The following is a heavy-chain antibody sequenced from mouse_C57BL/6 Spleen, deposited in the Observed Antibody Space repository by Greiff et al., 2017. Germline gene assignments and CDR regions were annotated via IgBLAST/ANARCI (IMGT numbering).Heavy chain of an antibody. D-gene: IGHD1-1*01. CDR2: IDPETGGT. V-gene: IGHV1-15*01. Sequence: QVQLLQSGAELVRPGASVTLSCKASGYTFTDYELHWVQQTPVHGLEGIGAIDPETGGTSYNQKFKGKAILTADKTSSTAYMELRSLTSEDSAVYYCTATTVVDWYFDVWGTGTTVTVSS. J-gene: IGHJ1*03. CDR1: GYTFTDYE. CDR3: TATTVVDWYFDV.